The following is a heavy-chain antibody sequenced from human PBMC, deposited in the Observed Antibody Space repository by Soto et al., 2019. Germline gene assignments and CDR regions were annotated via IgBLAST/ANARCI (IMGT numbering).Heavy chain of an antibody. Sequence: QVQLVQSGAEVKKPGASVRVSCQASGYTFIRFDINWVRQATGQGLEWMGWMNPNTGNTGYEQKFQGRVTMTRNTSIGTAYMELSSLTSEDTAVYYCARRKERSGPYYLDSWGQGTLVTVSS. CDR3: ARRKERSGPYYLDS. V-gene: IGHV1-8*01. CDR2: MNPNTGNT. J-gene: IGHJ4*02. CDR1: GYTFIRFD. D-gene: IGHD6-25*01.